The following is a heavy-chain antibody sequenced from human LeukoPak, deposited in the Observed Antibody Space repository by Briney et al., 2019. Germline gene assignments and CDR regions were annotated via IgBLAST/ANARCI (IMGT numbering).Heavy chain of an antibody. V-gene: IGHV4-30-2*01. CDR2: IYHSGST. J-gene: IGHJ5*02. Sequence: SETLSLTCAVSGGSISSGGYSWSWIRQPPGKGLEWIGYIYHSGSTYYNPSLKSRVTISVDTSKNQFSLKLRSVTAADTAVYYCASLYHTVTSYNWFDPWGQGTLVTVSS. CDR1: GGSISSGGYS. CDR3: ASLYHTVTSYNWFDP. D-gene: IGHD4-17*01.